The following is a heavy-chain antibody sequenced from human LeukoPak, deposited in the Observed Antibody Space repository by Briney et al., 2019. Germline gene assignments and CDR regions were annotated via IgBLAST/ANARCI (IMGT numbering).Heavy chain of an antibody. D-gene: IGHD3-10*01. V-gene: IGHV3-30*04. CDR1: GFTFGSYS. CDR3: ARVQGGGFRTADF. CDR2: ILEDGTIQ. Sequence: GGSLRLSCEASGFTFGSYSMHWVRQAPGKGLDWVAVILEDGTIQHYADSVKGRFTISRDNSRNTVFLQMNSLRGEDTAIYYCARVQGGGFRTADFWGQGTVVTVSS. J-gene: IGHJ4*02.